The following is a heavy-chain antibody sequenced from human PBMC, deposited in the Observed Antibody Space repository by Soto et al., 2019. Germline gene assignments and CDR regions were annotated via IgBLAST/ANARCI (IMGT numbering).Heavy chain of an antibody. V-gene: IGHV4-38-2*01. CDR2: IYHSGTT. CDR3: ATDLSYFYSSGFHWEAPFDY. Sequence: SETLSLTCAVSGYSISRGYNWGWIRQPPGKGLEWIGNIYHSGTTYYNPSLKSRVTISIDTSKNQFSLNLRSVTAADTAVYYCATDLSYFYSSGFHWEAPFDYWGQGTLVTVSS. CDR1: GYSISRGYN. D-gene: IGHD3-22*01. J-gene: IGHJ4*02.